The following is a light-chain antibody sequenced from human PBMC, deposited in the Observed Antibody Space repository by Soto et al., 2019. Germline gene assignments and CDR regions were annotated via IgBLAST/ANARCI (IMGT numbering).Light chain of an antibody. CDR3: QQYYSSPWT. CDR2: WAS. CDR1: QSVLYSSDNKNY. V-gene: IGKV4-1*01. Sequence: DIVMTQSPDSLAVSLGERATINCKSSQSVLYSSDNKNYLVWYQQKPGQPPKLLIYWASTRESGVPDRFSGRGSGTDFTLTISSLQAEDVAVYYCQQYYSSPWTFGQGTKVEIK. J-gene: IGKJ1*01.